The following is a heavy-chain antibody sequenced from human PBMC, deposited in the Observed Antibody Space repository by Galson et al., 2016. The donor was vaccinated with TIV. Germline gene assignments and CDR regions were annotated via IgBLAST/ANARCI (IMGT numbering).Heavy chain of an antibody. Sequence: SETLSLTCTVSSDSIINYYLSWIRQPPGKGLEWIGYISDSGRSNENPSLKSRVTISVDTSKKQISLKLKSVTAADTAMYCCARDLGLGAFDIWGQGTMVTVSS. CDR1: SDSIINYY. CDR3: ARDLGLGAFDI. D-gene: IGHD7-27*01. CDR2: ISDSGRS. V-gene: IGHV4-59*01. J-gene: IGHJ3*02.